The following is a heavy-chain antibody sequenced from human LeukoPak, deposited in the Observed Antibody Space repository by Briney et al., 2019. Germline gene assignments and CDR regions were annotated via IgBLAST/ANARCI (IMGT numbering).Heavy chain of an antibody. V-gene: IGHV3-30*18. D-gene: IGHD3-10*01. CDR3: AKDRGVATHAFDI. J-gene: IGHJ3*02. Sequence: GRSLRLSCAASGFTFSSYGMHWVRQALGKGLEWVAVIWYGGSNKYYADSVKGRFTISRDNSKNTLYLQMNSLRAEDTAVYYCAKDRGVATHAFDIWGQGTMVTVSS. CDR2: IWYGGSNK. CDR1: GFTFSSYG.